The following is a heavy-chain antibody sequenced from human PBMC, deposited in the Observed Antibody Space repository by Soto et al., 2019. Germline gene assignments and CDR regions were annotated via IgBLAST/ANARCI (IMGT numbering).Heavy chain of an antibody. CDR3: ARGLYYYDSSGYWGY. CDR2: ISSSSSTI. CDR1: GFTFSSYS. J-gene: IGHJ4*02. V-gene: IGHV3-48*02. D-gene: IGHD3-22*01. Sequence: EVQLVESGGGLVQPGGSLRLSCEASGFTFSSYSMNWVRQAQGKGLEWVSYISSSSSTIYYADSVKGRFTISRDNAKKSLYLQMNSLRDEDTAVYYCARGLYYYDSSGYWGYWGQGTLVTVSS.